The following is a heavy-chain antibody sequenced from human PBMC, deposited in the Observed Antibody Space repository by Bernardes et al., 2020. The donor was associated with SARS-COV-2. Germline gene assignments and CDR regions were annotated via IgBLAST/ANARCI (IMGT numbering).Heavy chain of an antibody. CDR2: ISSSSSYI. Sequence: GGSLRLSCAASGFTFSSYSMNWVRQAPGKGLEWVSSISSSSSYIYYADSVKGRFTISRDNAKNSLYLQMNSLRAEDTAVYYCARAQESYGDADSYYMDVWGKGTTVTVSS. CDR3: ARAQESYGDADSYYMDV. CDR1: GFTFSSYS. J-gene: IGHJ6*03. D-gene: IGHD4-17*01. V-gene: IGHV3-21*01.